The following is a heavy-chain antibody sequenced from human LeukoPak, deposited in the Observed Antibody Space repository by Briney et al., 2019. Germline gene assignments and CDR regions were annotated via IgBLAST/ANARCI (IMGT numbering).Heavy chain of an antibody. CDR1: GFTFSSYR. J-gene: IGHJ4*02. V-gene: IGHV3-21*01. CDR2: ISSSSSYI. D-gene: IGHD5-12*01. CDR3: ARATRGGYDGYFDY. Sequence: GGSLRLSCAASGFTFSSYRMNWVRQAPGKGLEWVSSISSSSSYIYYADSVKGRFTISRDNARKSLYLQMNSLRAEDTAVYYCARATRGGYDGYFDYWGQGTLVTVSS.